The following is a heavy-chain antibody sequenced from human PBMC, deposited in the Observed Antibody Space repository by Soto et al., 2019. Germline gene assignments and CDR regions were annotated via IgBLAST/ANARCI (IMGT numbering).Heavy chain of an antibody. Sequence: SETLSLTCTVSGGSISSYYWSWIRQPPGKGLEWIGYIYYSGSTNYNPSLKSRVTISVDTSKNQFSLKLSSVTAADTAVYYCARDWVDTAMVTMGYYYYHGMDVWGQGTTVT. D-gene: IGHD5-18*01. CDR3: ARDWVDTAMVTMGYYYYHGMDV. J-gene: IGHJ6*02. CDR1: GGSISSYY. CDR2: IYYSGST. V-gene: IGHV4-59*01.